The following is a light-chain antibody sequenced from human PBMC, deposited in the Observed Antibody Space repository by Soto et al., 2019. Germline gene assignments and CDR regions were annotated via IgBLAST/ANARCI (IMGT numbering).Light chain of an antibody. J-gene: IGKJ4*01. Sequence: DIVMTQSPLSLPVTPGEPASISCRSSQSLLHSNGYNYLDWYLQKPGQSPQLLIYLGSNRASGVPDRFSGSGSGTDFTLKISRVEAEDVGVYYCMQALQGHTFGGGNKVELK. V-gene: IGKV2-28*01. CDR2: LGS. CDR3: MQALQGHT. CDR1: QSLLHSNGYNY.